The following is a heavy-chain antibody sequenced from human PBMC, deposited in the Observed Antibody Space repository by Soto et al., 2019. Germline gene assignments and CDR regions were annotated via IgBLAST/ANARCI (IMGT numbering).Heavy chain of an antibody. CDR2: INHSGST. CDR1: GGSFSGYY. V-gene: IGHV4-34*01. D-gene: IGHD3-3*01. Sequence: SETLSLTCAVYGGSFSGYYWSWIRQPPGKGLEWIGEINHSGSTNYNPSLKSRVTISVDTSKNQFSLKLSYVTAADTAVFYCARCNDFWSGYYYYYYGMDVWGQGTTVTVSS. CDR3: ARCNDFWSGYYYYYYGMDV. J-gene: IGHJ6*02.